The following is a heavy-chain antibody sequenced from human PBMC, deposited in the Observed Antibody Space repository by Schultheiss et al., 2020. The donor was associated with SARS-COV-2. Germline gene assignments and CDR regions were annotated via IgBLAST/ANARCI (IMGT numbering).Heavy chain of an antibody. CDR3: ARDNSGWYGGFDY. CDR1: GGSISSGGYY. Sequence: SQTLSLTCTVSGGSISSGGYYWSWIRQHPGKGLEWIGYIYYSGSTYYNPSLKSRVTISVDTSKNQFSLKLSSVTAADTAVYYCARDNSGWYGGFDYWGQGTLVTVSS. V-gene: IGHV4-31*03. CDR2: IYYSGST. J-gene: IGHJ4*02. D-gene: IGHD6-19*01.